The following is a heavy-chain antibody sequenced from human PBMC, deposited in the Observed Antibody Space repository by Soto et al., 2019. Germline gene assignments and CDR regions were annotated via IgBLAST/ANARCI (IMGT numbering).Heavy chain of an antibody. J-gene: IGHJ3*02. V-gene: IGHV4-39*07. CDR1: GGSISSSSYY. CDR2: IYYSGST. D-gene: IGHD3-22*01. Sequence: TSETLSLTCTVSGGSISSSSYYWGWIRQPPGKGLEWIGSIYYSGSTYYNPSLKSRVTISVDTSKNQFSLKLSSVTAADTAVYYCAKGVSDAFDIWGQGTMVTVSS. CDR3: AKGVSDAFDI.